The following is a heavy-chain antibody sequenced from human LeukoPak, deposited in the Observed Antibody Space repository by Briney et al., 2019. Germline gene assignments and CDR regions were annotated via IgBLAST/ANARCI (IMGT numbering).Heavy chain of an antibody. V-gene: IGHV6-1*01. CDR2: TYYRRSKWYN. J-gene: IGHJ4*02. Sequence: SQTLSRTSALLGHSVSSKSAAWIWISESPSKGLEWLGRTYYRRSKWYNEYALSMKSRIMINPDTSRNQFSLQLNSVSPEDTAVYYCARDLDGGWYDFDYWGQGTLVTVSS. CDR1: GHSVSSKSAA. CDR3: ARDLDGGWYDFDY. D-gene: IGHD6-19*01.